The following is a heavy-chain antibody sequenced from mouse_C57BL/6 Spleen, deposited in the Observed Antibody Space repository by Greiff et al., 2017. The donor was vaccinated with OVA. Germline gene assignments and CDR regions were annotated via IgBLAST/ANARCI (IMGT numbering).Heavy chain of an antibody. CDR3: ARGEIYDGYSWFAY. D-gene: IGHD2-3*01. Sequence: EVQRVESGPGLVKPSQSLSLTCSVTGYSITSGYYWNWIRQFPGNKLEWMGYISYDGSNNYNPSLKNRISITRDTSKNQFFLKLNSVTTEDTATYYCARGEIYDGYSWFAYWGQGTLVTVSA. V-gene: IGHV3-6*01. J-gene: IGHJ3*01. CDR2: ISYDGSN. CDR1: GYSITSGYY.